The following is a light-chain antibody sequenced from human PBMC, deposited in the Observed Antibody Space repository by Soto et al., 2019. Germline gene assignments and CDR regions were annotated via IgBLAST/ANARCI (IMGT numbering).Light chain of an antibody. CDR3: HHYNTHPIT. Sequence: DIQLIQSPSTLSASVGDRITITCRASEIIFNFLAWYQQSSGNAPNLLIYTASNLESGVPSRFSGSGSGTEFTLTIGNLQPDDFSTYYCHHYNTHPITFGRGTKVDIK. V-gene: IGKV1-5*01. CDR2: TAS. CDR1: EIIFNF. J-gene: IGKJ4*01.